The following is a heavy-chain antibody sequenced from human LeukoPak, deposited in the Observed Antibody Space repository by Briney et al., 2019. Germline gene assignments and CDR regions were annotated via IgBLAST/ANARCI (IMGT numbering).Heavy chain of an antibody. Sequence: RSLRLSCAASGFTFSSYAMHWVRQAPGKGLEWVAVISYDGSNKYYADSVKGRFTISRDNSKNTLYLQMNSLRAEDTAVYYCARYYDFWSGLNGMDVWGQGTTVTVSS. V-gene: IGHV3-30-3*01. CDR3: ARYYDFWSGLNGMDV. D-gene: IGHD3-3*01. CDR2: ISYDGSNK. CDR1: GFTFSSYA. J-gene: IGHJ6*02.